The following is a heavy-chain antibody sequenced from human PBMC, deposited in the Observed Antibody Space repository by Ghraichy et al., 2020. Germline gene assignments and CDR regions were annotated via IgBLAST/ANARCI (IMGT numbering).Heavy chain of an antibody. J-gene: IGHJ4*02. V-gene: IGHV3-33*01. D-gene: IGHD3-22*01. Sequence: GGSLRLSCVASGFTFSSSGMHWVRQAPGKGLEWVAVIWYDGSDEYYADSVKGRFTISRDNSKNTLYLQMDNLRAEDTAVFYCARDDSSGYYSFDYWGQGTLVTVSS. CDR2: IWYDGSDE. CDR1: GFTFSSSG. CDR3: ARDDSSGYYSFDY.